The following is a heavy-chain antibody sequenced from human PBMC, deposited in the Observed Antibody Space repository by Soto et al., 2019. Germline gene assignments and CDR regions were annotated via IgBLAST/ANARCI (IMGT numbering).Heavy chain of an antibody. Sequence: EVQLVESGGGLVQPGGSLRLSCAASGFAVSSNYMSWVRQAPGKGLEWVSVLYSDRSTYYADSVKGRFTISRDNSKNTLYLQMNSLRTEDTAVYYCASAEYTSGWTAERDYWGQGTLVTVSS. V-gene: IGHV3-53*04. D-gene: IGHD6-25*01. CDR1: GFAVSSNY. J-gene: IGHJ4*02. CDR3: ASAEYTSGWTAERDY. CDR2: LYSDRST.